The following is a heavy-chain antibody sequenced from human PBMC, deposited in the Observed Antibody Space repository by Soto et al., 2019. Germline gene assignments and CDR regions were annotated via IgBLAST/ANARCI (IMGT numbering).Heavy chain of an antibody. J-gene: IGHJ4*02. CDR3: ARNYGNYGHYFDS. V-gene: IGHV4-31*03. CDR2: IDNSGIT. CDR1: GGSISGGDHY. D-gene: IGHD4-17*01. Sequence: PSETLSLTCTVSGGSISGGDHYWGWIRQHPERGLEWIGYIDNSGITYDNPSLKSRITMSVDTSQNQFSLKLRSVTAADTAVYYCARNYGNYGHYFDSWGQGTLVTVSS.